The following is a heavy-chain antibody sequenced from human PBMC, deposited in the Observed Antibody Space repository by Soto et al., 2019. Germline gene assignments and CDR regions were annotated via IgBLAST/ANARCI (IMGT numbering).Heavy chain of an antibody. J-gene: IGHJ6*02. V-gene: IGHV1-8*01. Sequence: QVQLVQSGAEVKKPGASVKVSCKASGYTFTSYDINWVRQATGQGLEWMGWMNPNRGNTGYAQKFQGRVTMTRTTTISTPYMELSSLRSEDTAVYYSAREKTSYGMDVWGQGTTVTVSS. CDR2: MNPNRGNT. CDR3: AREKTSYGMDV. CDR1: GYTFTSYD.